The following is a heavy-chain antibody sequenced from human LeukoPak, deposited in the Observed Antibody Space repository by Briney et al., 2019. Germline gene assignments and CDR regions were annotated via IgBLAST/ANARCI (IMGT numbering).Heavy chain of an antibody. CDR1: GFTLSSYE. CDR2: ISSSGSTI. D-gene: IGHD3-22*01. J-gene: IGHJ3*02. CDR3: AKDMGYYDSSGYYHGDAFDI. V-gene: IGHV3-48*03. Sequence: GGSLRLSCAASGFTLSSYEMNWVRQAPGKGLEWVSYISSSGSTIYYADSVKGRFTISRDNSKNSLYLQMNSLRAEDTALYYCAKDMGYYDSSGYYHGDAFDIWGQGTMVTVSS.